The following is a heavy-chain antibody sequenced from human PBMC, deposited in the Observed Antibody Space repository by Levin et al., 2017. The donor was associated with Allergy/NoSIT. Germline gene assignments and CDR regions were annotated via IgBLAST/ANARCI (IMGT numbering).Heavy chain of an antibody. V-gene: IGHV3-23*01. Sequence: GESLKISCAASGFTFSSYAMSWVRQAPGKGLEWVSAISGSGGSTYYADSVKGRFTISRDNSKNTLYLQMNSLRAEDTAVYYCAKGFPNYYYYYGMDVWGQGTTVTVSS. CDR1: GFTFSSYA. D-gene: IGHD3-3*01. CDR3: AKGFPNYYYYYGMDV. CDR2: ISGSGGST. J-gene: IGHJ6*02.